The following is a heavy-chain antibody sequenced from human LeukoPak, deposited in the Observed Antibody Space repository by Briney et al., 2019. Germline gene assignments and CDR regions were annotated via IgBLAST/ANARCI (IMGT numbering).Heavy chain of an antibody. CDR3: AVESYENSNYSPEVPGT. D-gene: IGHD3-22*01. Sequence: SETLSLTCTVSGGSISSYYWSWIRQPAGKGLEWIGYIYYSGSTNYNPSLKSRVTISVDTSKNQFSLKLSSVTAADTAVYYCAVESYENSNYSPEVPGTWGQGTLVTVSS. J-gene: IGHJ4*02. V-gene: IGHV4-59*08. CDR1: GGSISSYY. CDR2: IYYSGST.